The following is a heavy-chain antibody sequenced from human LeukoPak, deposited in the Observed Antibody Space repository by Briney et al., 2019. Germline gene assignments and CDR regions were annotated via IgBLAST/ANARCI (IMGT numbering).Heavy chain of an antibody. CDR3: AHSSSWYLSFQH. Sequence: ESGPTLVNPTQTLTLTCTFSGFSLSTTGVGVGWIRQPPGKALEWLALIYWNDDKRYSPSLKNRLTITKDTSKNQVVLTMTNMDPVDTATYYCAHSSSWYLSFQHWGQGTLVTVSS. D-gene: IGHD6-13*01. CDR2: IYWNDDK. V-gene: IGHV2-5*01. J-gene: IGHJ1*01. CDR1: GFSLSTTGVG.